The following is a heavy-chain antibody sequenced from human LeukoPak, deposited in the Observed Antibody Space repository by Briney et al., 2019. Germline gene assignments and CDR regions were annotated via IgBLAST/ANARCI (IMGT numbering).Heavy chain of an antibody. CDR1: GFTFSSYA. CDR2: ISGSGGST. V-gene: IGHV3-23*01. Sequence: GGSLRLSCAASGFTFSSYAMSWVRQAPGKGLEWVSAISGSGGSTYYADSVKGRFTISRDNSKNTLYLQMNSLRAEDTAVYYCAKANKYYDGSGYYYEAFDIWGQGTTVTVSS. D-gene: IGHD3-22*01. CDR3: AKANKYYDGSGYYYEAFDI. J-gene: IGHJ3*02.